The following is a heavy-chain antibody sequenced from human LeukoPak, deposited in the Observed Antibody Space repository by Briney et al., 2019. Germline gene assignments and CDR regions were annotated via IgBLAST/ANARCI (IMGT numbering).Heavy chain of an antibody. D-gene: IGHD4-23*01. V-gene: IGHV3-23*01. CDR3: ARDDRWAFDI. J-gene: IGHJ3*02. Sequence: GGSLRLSCAASGFTFSTYGMSWVRQAPGKGLEWVSAISGSGGSTYYADSLKGRFTISRDNAKNSLYLQMNSLRAEDTAVYYCARDDRWAFDIWGQGTMVTVSS. CDR1: GFTFSTYG. CDR2: ISGSGGST.